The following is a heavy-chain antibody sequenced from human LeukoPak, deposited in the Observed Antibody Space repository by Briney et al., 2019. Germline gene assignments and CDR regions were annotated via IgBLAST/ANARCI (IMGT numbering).Heavy chain of an antibody. CDR1: GYTFTSYG. CDR3: ARRTYSSSSSLFDY. Sequence: ASVKVSCKASGYTFTSYGISWVRQAPGQGLEWMGWISAYNGNTNYAQNLQGRFTMTTDTSTSTAYMELRSLRSDDTAFYYCARRTYSSSSSLFDYWGQETLVTVSS. CDR2: ISAYNGNT. D-gene: IGHD6-6*01. V-gene: IGHV1-18*01. J-gene: IGHJ4*02.